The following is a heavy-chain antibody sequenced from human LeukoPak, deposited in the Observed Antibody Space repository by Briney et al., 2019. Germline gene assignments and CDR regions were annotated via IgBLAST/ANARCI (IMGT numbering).Heavy chain of an antibody. V-gene: IGHV4-4*07. D-gene: IGHD3-22*01. CDR2: IYTSGST. CDR1: GGSISSYY. J-gene: IGHJ4*02. CDR3: ARVRPGIYYDSSGYYLFDY. Sequence: SETLSLTCTVSGGSISSYYWSWIRQPAGKGLEWIGRIYTSGSTNYNPSLKSRVTTSVDTSKNQFSLKLSSVTAADTAVYYCARVRPGIYYDSSGYYLFDYWGQGTLVTVSS.